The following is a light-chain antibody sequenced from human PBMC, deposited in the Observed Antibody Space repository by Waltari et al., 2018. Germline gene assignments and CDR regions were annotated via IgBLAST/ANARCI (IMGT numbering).Light chain of an antibody. CDR1: HPSIGANT. J-gene: IGLJ2*01. CDR3: STWDDSLSCVL. Sequence: QPVLTQPPAPSGTPGQRLTISCSGTHPSIGANTVPWYQQLPGTSPQLLIYSYNRRFSGVTDRFSASKSGTSASLAISGLQSGDEADYYCSTWDDSLSCVLFGEGTKLTVV. V-gene: IGLV1-44*01. CDR2: SYN.